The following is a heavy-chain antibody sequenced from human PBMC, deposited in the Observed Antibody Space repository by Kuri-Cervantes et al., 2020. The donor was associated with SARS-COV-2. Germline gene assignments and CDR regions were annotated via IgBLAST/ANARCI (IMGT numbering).Heavy chain of an antibody. J-gene: IGHJ6*02. CDR2: ISHDGRDT. Sequence: GGSLRLSCVASEFNFRYYGMYWVRQAPGKGLEWLAVISHDGRDTYHGDSVKGRFTISRDNSKNTLYLQMNSLRPEDTGVYYCAKPGSVRGIIREDHYGLDVWGQGTTVTVSS. V-gene: IGHV3-30*18. CDR3: AKPGSVRGIIREDHYGLDV. CDR1: EFNFRYYG. D-gene: IGHD3-10*01.